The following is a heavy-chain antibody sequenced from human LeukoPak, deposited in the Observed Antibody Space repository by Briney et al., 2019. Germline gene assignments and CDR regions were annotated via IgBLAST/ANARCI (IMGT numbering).Heavy chain of an antibody. CDR2: ISDDGRRK. J-gene: IGHJ4*02. D-gene: IGHD4-17*01. CDR1: GFSFISYG. Sequence: GGSLRLSCAASGFSFISYGMHWVRQAPGKGLEWVGVISDDGRRKDYADSVKGRFTISRDNSKDTLYLQMNSLRAEDTAVYYCAKRPSDYGDYVSYFDYWGQGALVTVSS. CDR3: AKRPSDYGDYVSYFDY. V-gene: IGHV3-30*18.